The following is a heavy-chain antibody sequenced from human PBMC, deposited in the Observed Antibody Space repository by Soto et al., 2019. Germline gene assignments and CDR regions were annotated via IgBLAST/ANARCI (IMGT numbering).Heavy chain of an antibody. CDR2: IWYDGSNK. CDR1: GFTFSSYG. D-gene: IGHD2-2*02. V-gene: IGHV3-33*01. CDR3: ARESIVVPAAILYGMDV. J-gene: IGHJ6*02. Sequence: PGGSLRLSCAASGFTFSSYGMHWVRRAPGKGLEWVAVIWYDGSNKYYADSVKGRFTISRDNSKNTLYLQMNSLRAEDTAVYYCARESIVVPAAILYGMDVWGQGTTVTVSS.